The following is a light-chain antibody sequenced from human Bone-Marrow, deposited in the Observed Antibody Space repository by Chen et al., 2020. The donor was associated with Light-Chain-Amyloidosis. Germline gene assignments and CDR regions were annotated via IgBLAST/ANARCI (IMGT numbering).Light chain of an antibody. CDR2: AAS. V-gene: IGKV1-39*01. CDR3: QQTYSIPFT. CDR1: QSISSY. J-gene: IGKJ3*01. Sequence: DIQMTQSPSSLSASVGDRVTITCRASQSISSYLNWYQQKPGKAPKLLIYAASSLQSGVPSRFSVSGSGTDFTLTISSLQPEDFATYYCQQTYSIPFTFGPGTKVDIK.